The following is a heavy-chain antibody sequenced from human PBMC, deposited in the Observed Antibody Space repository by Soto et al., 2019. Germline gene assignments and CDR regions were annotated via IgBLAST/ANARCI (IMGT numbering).Heavy chain of an antibody. D-gene: IGHD5-18*01. CDR1: GGSISSGDYY. CDR2: IYYSGST. V-gene: IGHV4-30-4*01. Sequence: QVQLQESGPGLVKPSQTLSLTCTVSGGSISSGDYYWSWIRQPPGKGLEWIGYIYYSGSTYYNPSHKSRVTISVDTSKNQFSLNLTSVTAADTAVYYCARDQSGHRYGSWYFDLWGRGTLVTVSS. J-gene: IGHJ2*01. CDR3: ARDQSGHRYGSWYFDL.